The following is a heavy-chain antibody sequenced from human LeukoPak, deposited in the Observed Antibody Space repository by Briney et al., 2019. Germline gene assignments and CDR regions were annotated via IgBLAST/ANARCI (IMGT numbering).Heavy chain of an antibody. CDR1: GGSISSSSYY. J-gene: IGHJ4*02. D-gene: IGHD3-22*01. CDR3: ARDNYYDSSGYD. CDR2: IYYSGST. V-gene: IGHV4-39*07. Sequence: PSETLSLTCTASGGSISSSSYYWGWIRQPPGKGLEWIGSIYYSGSTYYNPSLKSRVTISVDTSKNQFSLKLSSVTAADTAVYYCARDNYYDSSGYDWGQGTLVTVSS.